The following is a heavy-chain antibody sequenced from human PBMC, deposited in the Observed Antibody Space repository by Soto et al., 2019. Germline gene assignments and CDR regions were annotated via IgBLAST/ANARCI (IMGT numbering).Heavy chain of an antibody. Sequence: SETLSLTCTVSGGSISSYYWSWIRQPPGKGLEWIGYIYYSGSTNYNPSLKSRVTISVDTSKNQFSLKLSSVTAADTAVYYCASTSLVIYYFDYWGQGTLVTVSS. CDR3: ASTSLVIYYFDY. J-gene: IGHJ4*02. CDR1: GGSISSYY. D-gene: IGHD3-16*02. CDR2: IYYSGST. V-gene: IGHV4-59*08.